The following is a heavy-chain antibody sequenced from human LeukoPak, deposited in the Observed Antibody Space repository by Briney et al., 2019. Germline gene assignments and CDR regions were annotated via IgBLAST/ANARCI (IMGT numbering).Heavy chain of an antibody. D-gene: IGHD6-6*01. CDR1: GGSFSGYY. CDR3: ARDVGARLSGY. Sequence: SETLSLTCAVYGGSFSGYYWSWIRQPPGKGLEWIGEIYHSGSTNYNPSLKSRVTISVDKSKNQLSLKLSSVTAADTAVYYCARDVGARLSGYWGQGTLVTVSS. J-gene: IGHJ4*02. V-gene: IGHV4-34*01. CDR2: IYHSGST.